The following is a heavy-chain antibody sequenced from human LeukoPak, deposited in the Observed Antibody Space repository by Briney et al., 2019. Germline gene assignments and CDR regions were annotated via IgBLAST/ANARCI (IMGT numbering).Heavy chain of an antibody. D-gene: IGHD1-26*01. CDR3: AREGLVGATGPPTGWFDY. Sequence: GASVKVSCKASGGTFSSYAISWVRQAPGQGLEWMGRIIPILGIANYAQKFQGRVTITADKSTSTAYMELSSLRSEDTAVYYCAREGLVGATGPPTGWFDYWGQGTLVTVSS. CDR1: GGTFSSYA. J-gene: IGHJ4*02. CDR2: IIPILGIA. V-gene: IGHV1-69*04.